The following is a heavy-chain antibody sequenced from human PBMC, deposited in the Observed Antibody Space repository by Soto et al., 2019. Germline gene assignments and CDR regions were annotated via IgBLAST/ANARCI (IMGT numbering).Heavy chain of an antibody. CDR2: ISYDGSNK. D-gene: IGHD4-17*01. J-gene: IGHJ4*02. CDR3: AKDLAGLSTDTYGDVDY. V-gene: IGHV3-30*18. Sequence: QVQLVESGGGVVQPGRSLRLSCAASGFTFSSYGMHWVRQAPGKGLEWVAVISYDGSNKYYADSVKGRLTISRDNSKNTLYLQMNSLRAEDTAVYYCAKDLAGLSTDTYGDVDYWGQGTLVTVSS. CDR1: GFTFSSYG.